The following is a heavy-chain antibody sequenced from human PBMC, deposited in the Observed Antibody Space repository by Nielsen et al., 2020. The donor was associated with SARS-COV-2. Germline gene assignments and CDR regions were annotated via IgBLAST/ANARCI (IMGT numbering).Heavy chain of an antibody. V-gene: IGHV3-33*01. Sequence: VRQAPGKGLEWVAVIWYDGSNKYYADSVKGRFTNSRDNSKNTLYLQMNSLRAEDTAVYYCARQYYYGSGSYYSGNAFDIWGQGTMVTVSS. J-gene: IGHJ3*02. D-gene: IGHD3-10*01. CDR2: IWYDGSNK. CDR3: ARQYYYGSGSYYSGNAFDI.